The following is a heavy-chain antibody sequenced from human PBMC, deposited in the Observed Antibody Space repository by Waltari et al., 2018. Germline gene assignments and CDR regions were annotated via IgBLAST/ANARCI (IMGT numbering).Heavy chain of an antibody. J-gene: IGHJ4*02. D-gene: IGHD6-6*01. CDR3: VRDRTTVAARPGDY. Sequence: QVVLVQSGAEVKKPGASVKVSCKASGYIFINYYLHWVRQAPGQGPEWVGWVNPDTGNAKYAHKFRGRVTMTWDTSSNTAFMDLSDLKSDDTAVYYCVRDRTTVAARPGDYWGQGTLVTVSS. CDR2: VNPDTGNA. CDR1: GYIFINYY. V-gene: IGHV1-2*07.